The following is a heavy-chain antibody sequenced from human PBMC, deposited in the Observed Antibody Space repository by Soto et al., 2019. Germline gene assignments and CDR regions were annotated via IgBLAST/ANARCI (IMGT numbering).Heavy chain of an antibody. CDR2: IYPGDSDT. Sequence: PGESLKISCQGSGYSFTSYWIGWVRQMPGKGLEWMGIIYPGDSDTRYSPSFQGQVTISADKSISTAYLQWSSLKASDTAMYYCPRLNIVVVPAAINNYTYYRAVRAKGPTAPVS. V-gene: IGHV5-51*01. D-gene: IGHD2-2*01. J-gene: IGHJ6*03. CDR3: PRLNIVVVPAAINNYTYYRAV. CDR1: GYSFTSYW.